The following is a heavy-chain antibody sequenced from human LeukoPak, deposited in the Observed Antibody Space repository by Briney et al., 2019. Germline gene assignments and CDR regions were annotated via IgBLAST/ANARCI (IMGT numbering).Heavy chain of an antibody. J-gene: IGHJ6*02. CDR1: GFTFSSYS. V-gene: IGHV3-21*01. Sequence: PGGSLRLSCAASGFTFSSYSMNWVRQAPGKGLEWVSSISSSSSYIYYADSVKGRFTISRDNAKNSLYLQMNSLRAEDTAVYYCARGSSGWTPDYYYYGMDVWGQGTTATVSS. D-gene: IGHD6-19*01. CDR2: ISSSSSYI. CDR3: ARGSSGWTPDYYYYGMDV.